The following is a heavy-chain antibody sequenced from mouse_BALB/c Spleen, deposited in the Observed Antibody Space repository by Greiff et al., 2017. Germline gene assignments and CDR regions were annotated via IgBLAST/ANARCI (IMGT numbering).Heavy chain of an antibody. D-gene: IGHD3-2*02. V-gene: IGHV6-6*02. CDR3: TRGWVHYFDY. CDR1: GFTFSNYW. CDR2: IRLKSNNYAT. Sequence: EVQLQESGGGLVQPGGSMKLSCVASGFTFSNYWMNWVRQSPEKGLEWVAEIRLKSNNYATHYAESVKGRFTISRDDSKSSVYLQMNNLRAEDTGIYYCTRGWVHYFDYWGQGTTLTVSS. J-gene: IGHJ2*01.